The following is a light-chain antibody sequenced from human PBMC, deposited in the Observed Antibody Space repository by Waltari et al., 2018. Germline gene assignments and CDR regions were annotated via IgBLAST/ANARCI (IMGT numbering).Light chain of an antibody. V-gene: IGLV1-44*01. CDR3: ASWDDSLNGHWV. CDR1: SSNLGTTV. CDR2: RND. J-gene: IGLJ3*02. Sequence: QSVLPQPPSASGTPGQRVTISCSGTSSNLGTTVVNLYQQVPGTAPKLLIYRNDLRPSGVPDRFSASKSGTSASLAISGLQSEDEAEYYCASWDDSLNGHWVFGGGTKVTVL.